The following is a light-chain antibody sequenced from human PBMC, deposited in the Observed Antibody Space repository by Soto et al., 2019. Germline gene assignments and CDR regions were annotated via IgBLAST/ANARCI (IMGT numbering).Light chain of an antibody. J-gene: IGLJ1*01. Sequence: SVLTQPASVSASPGQSMTIACAGTSSDVGGYNYVSCFQQHPGKAPKLMIYEVSNRPSGVSNRFSGSKSDNTASLIISGLGGKHETYYYCSYYTRTTAPYVLGTGTKVNV. V-gene: IGLV2-14*01. CDR2: EVS. CDR1: SSDVGGYNY. CDR3: SYYTRTTAPYV.